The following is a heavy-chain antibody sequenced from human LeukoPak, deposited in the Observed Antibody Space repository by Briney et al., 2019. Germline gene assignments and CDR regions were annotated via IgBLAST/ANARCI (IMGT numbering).Heavy chain of an antibody. Sequence: SETLSLTCTVSGASIRGYYWSWIRQPPGKGLEWIGYINHSGSTNYNPSLKSRVTISVDTSKNQFSLKLSSVTAADTAVYYCARGYRQQWLVTSYFDYWGQGTLVTVSS. V-gene: IGHV4-59*01. CDR2: INHSGST. CDR3: ARGYRQQWLVTSYFDY. D-gene: IGHD6-19*01. J-gene: IGHJ4*02. CDR1: GASIRGYY.